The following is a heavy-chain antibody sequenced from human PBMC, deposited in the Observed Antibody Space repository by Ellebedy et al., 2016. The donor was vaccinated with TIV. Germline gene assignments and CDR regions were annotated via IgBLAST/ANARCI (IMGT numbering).Heavy chain of an antibody. CDR2: INSDGSST. V-gene: IGHV3-74*01. D-gene: IGHD2-21*02. Sequence: GESLKISCAASGFTFSSYWMHWVRQAPGKGLVWVSRINSDGSSTSYADSVKGRFTISRDNAKNTLYLQMNSRRAEDTAVYYCARDRRYCGVDCPDRTYFDYWGQGTLVTVSS. CDR1: GFTFSSYW. J-gene: IGHJ4*02. CDR3: ARDRRYCGVDCPDRTYFDY.